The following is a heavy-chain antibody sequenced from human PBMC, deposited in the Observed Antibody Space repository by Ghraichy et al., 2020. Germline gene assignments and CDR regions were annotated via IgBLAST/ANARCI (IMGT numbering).Heavy chain of an antibody. Sequence: VKVSCKASGGTFSSYAISWVRQAPGQGLEWMGGIIPIFGTSNYAQKFQGRVTITADESTRTVYMELSGLRSEDTALYYCARERGKGLMGYATSDYYYGMDVWGQGTTVTVSS. CDR1: GGTFSSYA. CDR2: IIPIFGTS. V-gene: IGHV1-69*13. CDR3: ARERGKGLMGYATSDYYYGMDV. D-gene: IGHD2-8*01. J-gene: IGHJ6*02.